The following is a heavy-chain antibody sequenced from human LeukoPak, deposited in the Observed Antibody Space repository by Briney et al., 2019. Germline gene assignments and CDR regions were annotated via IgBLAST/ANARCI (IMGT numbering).Heavy chain of an antibody. CDR2: IYPGDSDT. J-gene: IGHJ6*02. Sequence: LGESLKISCKGSGYTFIRFWIGWVRQMPGKGLEWMGIIYPGDSDTRYSPSFQGQVTISADKSISTAYLQWSSLKASDTAMYYCARVDCSSTSCPYYYGMDVWGQGTTVTVSS. CDR1: GYTFIRFW. D-gene: IGHD2-2*01. V-gene: IGHV5-51*01. CDR3: ARVDCSSTSCPYYYGMDV.